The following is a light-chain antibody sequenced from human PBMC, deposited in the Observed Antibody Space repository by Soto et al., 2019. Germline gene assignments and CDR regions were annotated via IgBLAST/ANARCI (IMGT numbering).Light chain of an antibody. J-gene: IGLJ1*01. Sequence: QSALTQPASVSGSPGQSITISCTGTSSDVGGYNYVSWYQLHPGKAPKLMIHEVSERPSGVSNRFSGSKSGNTASLTISGLQAEDEADYYCASYGSGATYVFGGGTKATVL. CDR3: ASYGSGATYV. CDR1: SSDVGGYNY. V-gene: IGLV2-14*01. CDR2: EVS.